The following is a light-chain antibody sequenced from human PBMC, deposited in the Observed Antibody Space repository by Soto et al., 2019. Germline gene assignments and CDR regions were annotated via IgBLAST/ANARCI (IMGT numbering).Light chain of an antibody. V-gene: IGKV3-20*01. CDR3: QQHDTSPWT. CDR1: QSVNSQ. Sequence: EIVLTQSPGTLSLSPGERATLSCRASQSVNSQLAWYQQKPGQAPRLLIYDASRRATGIPDRFSGGGSGTDFTLTISRLEPEDFAVFVCQQHDTSPWTFGQGTKVESK. CDR2: DAS. J-gene: IGKJ1*01.